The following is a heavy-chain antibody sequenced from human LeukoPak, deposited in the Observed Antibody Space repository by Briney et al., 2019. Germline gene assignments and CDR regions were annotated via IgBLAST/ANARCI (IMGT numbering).Heavy chain of an antibody. Sequence: GGSLRLSCAASGFTFSSYNMNWVRQAPGKGLEWVSGISWNSGSIGYADSVKGRFTVSRDNAKSSLYLQMNSLRAEDTALYYCARAYGKWNDVYFYAFDLWGQGTMVTVSS. CDR1: GFTFSSYN. J-gene: IGHJ3*01. CDR3: ARAYGKWNDVYFYAFDL. V-gene: IGHV3-9*01. CDR2: ISWNSGSI. D-gene: IGHD1-20*01.